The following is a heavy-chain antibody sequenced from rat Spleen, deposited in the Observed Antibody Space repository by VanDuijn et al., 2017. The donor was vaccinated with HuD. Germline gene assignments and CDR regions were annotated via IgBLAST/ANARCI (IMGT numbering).Heavy chain of an antibody. J-gene: IGHJ2*01. CDR1: GFTFSNYD. CDR2: ISYDGGST. CDR3: ARRYYSGFDY. Sequence: EVQLVESGGGLIQPGRSLKLSCAASGFTFSNYDMAWVRQAPTKGLEWVATISYDGGSTYYRDSVKGRFTISRDNARNTLFLQMDSLRSEDTATYYCARRYYSGFDYWGQGVMATVSS. D-gene: IGHD1-1*01. V-gene: IGHV5-29*01.